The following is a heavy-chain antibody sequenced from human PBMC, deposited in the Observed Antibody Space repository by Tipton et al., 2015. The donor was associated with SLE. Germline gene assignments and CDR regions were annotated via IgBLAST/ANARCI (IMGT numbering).Heavy chain of an antibody. CDR3: AKAGSRYDFWSGYSYYFDY. D-gene: IGHD3-3*01. CDR2: IWYDGSNK. CDR1: GFTFSSYG. J-gene: IGHJ4*02. V-gene: IGHV3-30*18. Sequence: QVQLVQSGGGVVQPGRSLRLSCAASGFTFSSYGMHWVRQAPGKGLEWVAVIWYDGSNKYYADSVKDRFTISRDNSKNTLYLQMNSLRAEDTAMYYCAKAGSRYDFWSGYSYYFDYWGQGTLVTVSS.